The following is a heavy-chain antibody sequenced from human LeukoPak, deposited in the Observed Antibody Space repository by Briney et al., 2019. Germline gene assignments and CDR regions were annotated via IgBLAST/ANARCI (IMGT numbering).Heavy chain of an antibody. Sequence: PSETLSLTCTVSGGSISSYYWSWIRQPPGKGLEWIGYIYYSGSTNFNPSLKSRVTISVDTSKNQFSLRLSSVTAAGTAVYYCTRQGIAIFGVVPLDAFDIWGQGTMVTVSS. CDR3: TRQGIAIFGVVPLDAFDI. CDR2: IYYSGST. J-gene: IGHJ3*02. D-gene: IGHD3-3*01. CDR1: GGSISSYY. V-gene: IGHV4-59*08.